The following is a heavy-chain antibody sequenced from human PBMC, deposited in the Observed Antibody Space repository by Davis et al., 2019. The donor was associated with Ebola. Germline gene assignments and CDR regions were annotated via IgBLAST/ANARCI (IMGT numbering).Heavy chain of an antibody. CDR3: ARSSGLYYLDY. Sequence: AASVKVSCKASGYTFTGYYMHWVRQAPGQGLEWMGWINPNSGGTNYAQKFQGRVTMTRDTSISTAYMELSRLRSDETAVYYCARSSGLYYLDYWGQGTLVTVSS. CDR2: INPNSGGT. CDR1: GYTFTGYY. J-gene: IGHJ4*02. V-gene: IGHV1-2*02. D-gene: IGHD6-19*01.